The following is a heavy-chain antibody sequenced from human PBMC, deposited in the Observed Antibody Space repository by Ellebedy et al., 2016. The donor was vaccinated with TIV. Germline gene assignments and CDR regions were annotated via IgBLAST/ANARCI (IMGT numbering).Heavy chain of an antibody. CDR3: VRTARIADY. Sequence: GESLKISCVVSGFSFSDHYMNWIRQTPGKGLEWLSYISGSSGDPNYADSVKGRFTISRDNAKNSLYLQMNSLRAEDTAVYYCVRTARIADYWGQGTLVTVSS. CDR1: GFSFSDHY. D-gene: IGHD2-21*02. V-gene: IGHV3-11*06. CDR2: ISGSSGDP. J-gene: IGHJ4*02.